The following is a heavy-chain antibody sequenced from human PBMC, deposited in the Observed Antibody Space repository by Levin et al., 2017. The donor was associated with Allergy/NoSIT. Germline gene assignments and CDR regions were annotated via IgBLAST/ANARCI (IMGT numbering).Heavy chain of an antibody. Sequence: SETLSLTCAVYGGSFSGYYWSWIRQPPGKGLEWIGEINHSGSTNYNPSFMSRLITLVDTTTNHSFLKLSYVTAADTAVYYCARGPFPRTTRRYYYYYMDVWGKGTTVTVSS. J-gene: IGHJ6*03. CDR3: ARGPFPRTTRRYYYYYMDV. CDR1: GGSFSGYY. CDR2: INHSGST. V-gene: IGHV4-34*01. D-gene: IGHD1-1*01.